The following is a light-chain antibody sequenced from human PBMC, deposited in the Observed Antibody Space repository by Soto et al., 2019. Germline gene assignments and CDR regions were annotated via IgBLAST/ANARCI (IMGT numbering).Light chain of an antibody. CDR2: GAS. Sequence: EIVMTQSPATLSVSPGERATLSCRASQSVSSNLAWYQQKPGQAPRLLIYGASTRATGIPARFSGSGSGTEFTLTISSLQSEDFAVYCRQQYNNWSPWTSGQGTKVDIK. CDR1: QSVSSN. CDR3: QQYNNWSPWT. V-gene: IGKV3-15*01. J-gene: IGKJ1*01.